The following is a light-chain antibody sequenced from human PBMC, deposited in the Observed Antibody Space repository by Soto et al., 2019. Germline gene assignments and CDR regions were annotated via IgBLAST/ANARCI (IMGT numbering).Light chain of an antibody. J-gene: IGKJ1*01. CDR3: QQYGSSFGT. CDR1: QSVSNY. Sequence: EIVLTQSPGTLSLSPGERATLSCRASQSVSNYLAWFQQKPGQAPRLLIYDASNRATGIPARFSGSGSGTDFTLTISRLEPEDFAVYYCQQYGSSFGTFGQGTKVDIK. CDR2: DAS. V-gene: IGKV3-20*01.